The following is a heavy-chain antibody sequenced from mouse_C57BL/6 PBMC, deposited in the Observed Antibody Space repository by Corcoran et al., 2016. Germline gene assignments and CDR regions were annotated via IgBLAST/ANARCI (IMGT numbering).Heavy chain of an antibody. D-gene: IGHD1-1*01. CDR1: GYTFTDYY. J-gene: IGHJ2*01. V-gene: IGHV1-26*01. CDR3: ARSFYYYGSNYYFDY. CDR2: INPNNGGT. Sequence: EVQLQQSGPELVKPGASVKISCKASGYTFTDYYMNWVKQSHGKSLEWIGDINPNNGGTSYNQKFKGKATLTVDKSSSTAYMELRSLTSEDSAVYYCARSFYYYGSNYYFDYWGQGTTLTFSS.